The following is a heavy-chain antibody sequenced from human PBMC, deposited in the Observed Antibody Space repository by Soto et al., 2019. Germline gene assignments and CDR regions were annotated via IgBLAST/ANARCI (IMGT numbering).Heavy chain of an antibody. Sequence: SETLSLTCAVSNGSFSGYYWGWIRQPPGKGLEWIGEINHFGSATYTPSLKSRVSISVDTSNSVFSLKLSSVTAADTAVYFCARGIDRLRREYGFWGQGTLVTVSS. CDR1: NGSFSGYY. J-gene: IGHJ4*01. D-gene: IGHD3-10*01. CDR3: ARGIDRLRREYGF. V-gene: IGHV4-34*01. CDR2: INHFGSA.